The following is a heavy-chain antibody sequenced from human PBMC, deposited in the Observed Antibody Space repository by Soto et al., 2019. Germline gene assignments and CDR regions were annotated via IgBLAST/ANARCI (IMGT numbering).Heavy chain of an antibody. CDR2: IYYSGST. CDR3: VGAVDYYDSSGYKVDY. Sequence: QVQLQESGPGLVKPSETLSLTCTVSGGSVSSGSYYWSWIRQPPGKGLEWIGYIYYSGSTNNHPSLKSRVTISVDTSKNQFSLKLSSVTAADTAVYYCVGAVDYYDSSGYKVDYWGQGTLVTVSS. D-gene: IGHD3-22*01. J-gene: IGHJ4*02. CDR1: GGSVSSGSYY. V-gene: IGHV4-61*01.